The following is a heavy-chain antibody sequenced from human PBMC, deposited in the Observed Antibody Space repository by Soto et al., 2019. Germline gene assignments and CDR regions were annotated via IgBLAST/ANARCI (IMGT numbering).Heavy chain of an antibody. CDR3: TYYDFWSGYYHGMDV. V-gene: IGHV3-49*05. Sequence: EVQLVESGGGLVKPGRSLRLSCTASGFTFGDYAMSWFRQAPGKGLEWVGFIRSKAYGGTTEYAASVKGRFTISRDDSKSIAYLQMNSLKTEDTAVYYCTYYDFWSGYYHGMDVWGQGTTVTVSS. D-gene: IGHD3-3*01. CDR1: GFTFGDYA. J-gene: IGHJ6*02. CDR2: IRSKAYGGTT.